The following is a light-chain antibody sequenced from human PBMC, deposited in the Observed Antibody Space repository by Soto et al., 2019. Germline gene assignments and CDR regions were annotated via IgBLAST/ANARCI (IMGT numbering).Light chain of an antibody. CDR3: MQALQTPYT. J-gene: IGKJ2*01. CDR1: QRLLHSNGNNF. V-gene: IGKV2-28*01. CDR2: LGF. Sequence: VMTQSPASLTVTPGEPASISCRSSQRLLHSNGNNFLDWYLQKPGQSPQLLIYLGFNRASGVPDRVSGSGAGTDFTLKISRVEAEDVGVYYCMQALQTPYTFGQGTKLEIK.